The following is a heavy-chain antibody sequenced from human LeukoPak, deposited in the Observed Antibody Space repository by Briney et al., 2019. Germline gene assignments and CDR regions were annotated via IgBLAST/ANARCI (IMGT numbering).Heavy chain of an antibody. CDR1: GFTFSSYT. D-gene: IGHD2-2*01. J-gene: IGHJ4*02. V-gene: IGHV3-21*01. CDR3: AREMVSSNSFDN. CDR2: ISSAGGYI. Sequence: GGSLRLSCAASGFTFSSYTLNWVRQAPGKGLEWVSSISSAGGYIYYADSVKGRFTISRDNAKNSLYLQMNSLRAVDTAVYYCAREMVSSNSFDNWGQGTLVTVSS.